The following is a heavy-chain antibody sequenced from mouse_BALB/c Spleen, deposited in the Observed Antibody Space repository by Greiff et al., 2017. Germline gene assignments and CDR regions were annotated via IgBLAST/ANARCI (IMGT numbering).Heavy chain of an antibody. J-gene: IGHJ2*01. Sequence: EVKLMESGGGLVKPGGSLKLSCAASGFAFSSYDMSWVRQTPEKRLEWVAYISSGGGSTYYPDTVKGRFTISRDNAKNTLYLQMSSLKSEDTAMYYCARGLYDGYFGYWGQGTTLTVSS. CDR2: ISSGGGST. CDR3: ARGLYDGYFGY. CDR1: GFAFSSYD. V-gene: IGHV5-12-1*01. D-gene: IGHD2-3*01.